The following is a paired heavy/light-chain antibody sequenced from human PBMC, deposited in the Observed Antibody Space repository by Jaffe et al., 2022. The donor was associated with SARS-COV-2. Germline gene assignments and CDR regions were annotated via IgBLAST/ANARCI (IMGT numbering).Heavy chain of an antibody. J-gene: IGHJ6*02. Sequence: QLQLQESGPGLVKPSETLSLTCTVSGGSISSSSYYWGWIRQPPGKGLEWIGSIYYSGSTYYNPSLKSRVTISVDTSKNQFSLKLSSVTAADTAVYYCARHFVNWNDGLVVYYYYGMDVWGQGTTVTVSS. D-gene: IGHD1-1*01. CDR1: GGSISSSSYY. CDR2: IYYSGST. CDR3: ARHFVNWNDGLVVYYYYGMDV. V-gene: IGHV4-39*01.
Light chain of an antibody. Sequence: DIVMTQSPLSLPVTPGEPASISCRSSQSLLHSNGYNYLDWYLQKPGQSPQLLIYLGSNRASGVPDRFSGSGSGTDFTLKISRVEAEDVGVYYCMQALQTPQLTFGGGTKVEIK. CDR3: MQALQTPQLT. CDR1: QSLLHSNGYNY. V-gene: IGKV2-28*01. CDR2: LGS. J-gene: IGKJ4*01.